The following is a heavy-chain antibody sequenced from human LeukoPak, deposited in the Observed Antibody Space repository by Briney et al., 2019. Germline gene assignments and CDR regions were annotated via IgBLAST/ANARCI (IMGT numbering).Heavy chain of an antibody. CDR1: GYTFTSYG. J-gene: IGHJ6*02. D-gene: IGHD4-17*01. CDR3: ARVSYGDYEADYYYGMDV. V-gene: IGHV1-18*01. Sequence: ASVKVSCKASGYTFTSYGISWVRQAPGQGLEWMGWISAYNGNTNYAQKLQGRVTMTTDTSTSTAYMELSSLRSEDTAVYYCARVSYGDYEADYYYGMDVWGQGTTVTVSS. CDR2: ISAYNGNT.